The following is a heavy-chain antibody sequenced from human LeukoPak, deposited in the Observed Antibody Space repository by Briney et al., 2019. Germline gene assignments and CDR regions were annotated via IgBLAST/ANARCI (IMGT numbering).Heavy chain of an antibody. CDR3: ARDPRDSIGYSSGYFDY. V-gene: IGHV3-23*01. D-gene: IGHD6-19*01. CDR1: GFTSSSFA. CDR2: ISGSGDNT. Sequence: GGSLRLSCAASGFTSSSFALSWVRQTPGKGLEWVSTISGSGDNTYYAGSVKGRFTISRDNSKNTVYLQMNTLRAEDTAVYYCARDPRDSIGYSSGYFDYWGQGALVTVSS. J-gene: IGHJ4*02.